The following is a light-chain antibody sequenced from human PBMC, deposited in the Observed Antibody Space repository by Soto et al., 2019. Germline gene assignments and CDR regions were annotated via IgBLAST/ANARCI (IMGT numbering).Light chain of an antibody. V-gene: IGKV3-20*01. CDR3: QQYGSSPRIT. Sequence: EIVLTQSPGTLSLSPGERATLSCRASHSVRSNFLAWYQQKPGQPPRLLIYDSSTRATGFPDRFSGSGSGTDFTLTISRLEPEDFAVYYCQQYGSSPRITFGQGTRLEIK. CDR1: HSVRSNF. CDR2: DSS. J-gene: IGKJ5*01.